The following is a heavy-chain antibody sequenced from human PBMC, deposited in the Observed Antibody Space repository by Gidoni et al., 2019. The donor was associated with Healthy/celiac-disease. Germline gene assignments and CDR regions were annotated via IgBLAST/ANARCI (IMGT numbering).Heavy chain of an antibody. CDR1: GFTFGDYA. J-gene: IGHJ4*02. CDR2: IRSKAYGGTT. V-gene: IGHV3-49*04. Sequence: EVQLVESGGGLVQPGRSLRLSCTASGFTFGDYAMSWVRQAPGKGLGWVGFIRSKAYGGTTEYAASVKGRFTISRDDSKSIAYLQMNSLKTEDTAVYYCTRGTSSSLDYWGQGTLVTVSS. CDR3: TRGTSSSLDY. D-gene: IGHD6-6*01.